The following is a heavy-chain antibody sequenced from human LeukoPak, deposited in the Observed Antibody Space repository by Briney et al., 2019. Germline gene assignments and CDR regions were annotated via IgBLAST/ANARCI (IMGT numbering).Heavy chain of an antibody. Sequence: SETLSLTCTVSGVSISSSSYYWGWIRQPPGKGLEWIGSIYYSGSTYYNPSLKSRVTISVDTSKNQFSLKLSSVTAADTAVYYCARGKYSGSYPHWGQGTLVTVSS. J-gene: IGHJ4*02. CDR1: GVSISSSSYY. CDR2: IYYSGST. D-gene: IGHD1-26*01. V-gene: IGHV4-39*07. CDR3: ARGKYSGSYPH.